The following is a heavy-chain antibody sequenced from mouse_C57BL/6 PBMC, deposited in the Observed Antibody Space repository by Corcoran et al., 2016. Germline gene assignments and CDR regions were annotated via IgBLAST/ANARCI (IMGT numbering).Heavy chain of an antibody. J-gene: IGHJ2*03. Sequence: QVQLQQSGPELVKPGASVKLSCKASGYTFPIYDINWVKQMPGQGLEGIGWSYPRDGSTKYNEKFKGKATLTVETSSSPAYMEIHSLKSEDSAVYFCARCGNPYYVDYWGQSTSLTVSS. CDR3: ARCGNPYYVDY. CDR2: SYPRDGST. V-gene: IGHV1-85*01. D-gene: IGHD2-1*01. CDR1: GYTFPIYD.